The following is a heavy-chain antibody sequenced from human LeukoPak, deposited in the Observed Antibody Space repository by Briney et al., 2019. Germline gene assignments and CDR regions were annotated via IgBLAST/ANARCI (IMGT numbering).Heavy chain of an antibody. J-gene: IGHJ5*02. Sequence: SVKVFCKASGGTFSSYAISWVRQAPGQGLEWMGGIIPIFGTANYAQKFQGRVTITADESTSTAYMELSSLRSEDTAVYYCARENYDFWSGYYLSNWFDPWGQGTLVTVSS. CDR1: GGTFSSYA. CDR2: IIPIFGTA. CDR3: ARENYDFWSGYYLSNWFDP. V-gene: IGHV1-69*13. D-gene: IGHD3-3*01.